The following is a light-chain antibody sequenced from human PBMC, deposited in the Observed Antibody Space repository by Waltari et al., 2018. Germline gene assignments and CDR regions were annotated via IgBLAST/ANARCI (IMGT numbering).Light chain of an antibody. Sequence: QSALTQPASVSGAPGQSIPVSCRAATGIGGHYDFISLYQHHPGKAPKLLIYEVIKRPPDIADRFTGSKSGNTAPLSISGLQADDEADYYCCSYVQKDIWLFGRGTKVTVL. V-gene: IGLV2-23*02. CDR3: CSYVQKDIWL. CDR2: EVI. J-gene: IGLJ3*02. CDR1: TGIGGHYDF.